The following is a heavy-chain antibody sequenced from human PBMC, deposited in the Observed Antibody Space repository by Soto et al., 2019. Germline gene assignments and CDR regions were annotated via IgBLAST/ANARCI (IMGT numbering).Heavy chain of an antibody. D-gene: IGHD3-9*01. CDR1: GGSISSSSYY. J-gene: IGHJ4*02. V-gene: IGHV4-39*01. CDR3: ARGGIRVLRYFDWLPFDY. CDR2: IYYSGST. Sequence: PSETLSLTCTVSGGSISSSSYYWGWIRQPPGEGLEWIGSIYYSGSTYYNPSLKSRVTISVDTSKNQFSLKLSSVTAADTAVYYCARGGIRVLRYFDWLPFDYWGQGTPVTVSS.